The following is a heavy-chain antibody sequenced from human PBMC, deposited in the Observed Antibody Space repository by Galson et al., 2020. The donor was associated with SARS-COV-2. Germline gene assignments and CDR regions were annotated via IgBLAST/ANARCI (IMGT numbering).Heavy chain of an antibody. J-gene: IGHJ6*02. D-gene: IGHD2-2*02. CDR1: GFTFSSYA. CDR2: ISYDGSNK. V-gene: IGHV3-30*04. Sequence: TGGSLRLSCAASGFTFSSYAMHWVRQAPGKGLEWVAVISYDGSNKYYADSVKGRFTISRDNSKNTLYLQMNSLRAEDTAVYYCARDAHIVVVPAAIPNYYYYYGMDVWGQGTTVTVSS. CDR3: ARDAHIVVVPAAIPNYYYYYGMDV.